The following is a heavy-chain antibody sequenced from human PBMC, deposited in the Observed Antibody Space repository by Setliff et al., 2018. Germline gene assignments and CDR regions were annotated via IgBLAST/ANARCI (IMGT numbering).Heavy chain of an antibody. V-gene: IGHV4-39*01. J-gene: IGHJ5*02. CDR3: AKHGEESKVTTYLAS. Sequence: ETLSLTCTVSGGYIARSYFYWGWIRRSPGKGLEWIGTMYYSGKTFYMPSLQSRVTISADTSTNQLSLKLSSVTAADTAVYYCAKHGEESKVTTYLASWGQGTLVTSPQ. D-gene: IGHD4-17*01. CDR2: MYYSGKT. CDR1: GGYIARSYFY.